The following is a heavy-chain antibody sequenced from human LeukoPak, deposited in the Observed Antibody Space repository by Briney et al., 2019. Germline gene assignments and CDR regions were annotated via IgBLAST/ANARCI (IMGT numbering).Heavy chain of an antibody. CDR1: GDSFTSYW. V-gene: IGHV5-51*01. J-gene: IGHJ6*02. CDR2: IYPGDSDT. D-gene: IGHD1-26*01. Sequence: GESLKTSSKGSGDSFTSYWIGWVRQMPAKGLEGMGIIYPGDSDTRYSPSFQGRVTISADKSISTAYLQWSSLKASDTAMYYCARLPHLLSGSYYEGNCYYYYGMEVWGRGNTVTASS. CDR3: ARLPHLLSGSYYEGNCYYYYGMEV.